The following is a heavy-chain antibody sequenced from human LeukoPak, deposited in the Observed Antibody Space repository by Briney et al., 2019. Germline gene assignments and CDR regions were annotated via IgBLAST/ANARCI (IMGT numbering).Heavy chain of an antibody. J-gene: IGHJ5*02. CDR1: GYTFTSYD. CDR3: ARDGGYCSSTSCFLVNWFDP. CDR2: MNPNSGNT. V-gene: IGHV1-8*01. D-gene: IGHD2-2*01. Sequence: ASVKVSCKASGYTFTSYDINWVRQATGQGLEWMGWMNPNSGNTGYAQKFQGRVTMTRNTSISTAYMELSSLRSEDTAVYYCARDGGYCSSTSCFLVNWFDPWGQGTLVTVSS.